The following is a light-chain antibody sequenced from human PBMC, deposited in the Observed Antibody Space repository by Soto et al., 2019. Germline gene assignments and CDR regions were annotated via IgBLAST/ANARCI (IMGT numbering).Light chain of an antibody. CDR1: SSDVGGYNH. CDR2: DVS. V-gene: IGLV2-11*01. Sequence: QSALTQPRSVSGSPGQSVTISCTGTSSDVGGYNHVSWYQQHPGKVPKLMIYDVSKRPSGVPDRFSGSKSGNTASLTISGLQAEVEADYYCCSYAGSYTLVFGGGTKLTVL. CDR3: CSYAGSYTLV. J-gene: IGLJ2*01.